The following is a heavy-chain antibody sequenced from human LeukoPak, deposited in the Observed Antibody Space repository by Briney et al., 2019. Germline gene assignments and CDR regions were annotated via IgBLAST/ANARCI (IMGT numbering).Heavy chain of an antibody. Sequence: GGSLRLSCVASGLIVSSNYMTWVRQAPGKGLEWVSIIYSAGGIDYADSVKGRFTISRDNSRNTVYLQMNNVTGADTAVYYCAREGRGTDAFDIWGQGTIVTVSS. CDR3: AREGRGTDAFDI. D-gene: IGHD3-16*01. J-gene: IGHJ3*02. V-gene: IGHV3-66*01. CDR2: IYSAGGI. CDR1: GLIVSSNY.